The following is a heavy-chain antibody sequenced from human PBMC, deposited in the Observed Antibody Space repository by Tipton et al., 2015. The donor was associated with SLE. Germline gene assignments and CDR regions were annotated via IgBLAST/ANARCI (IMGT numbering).Heavy chain of an antibody. V-gene: IGHV4-34*01. CDR3: AREVADDDAFDI. CDR2: INHSGST. Sequence: LRLSCAVYGGSFSGYYWSWIRQPPGKGLEWIGEINHSGSTNYNPSLKSRVTISVDTSKNQFSLQLSSVTAADTAVYYCAREVADDDAFDIWGQGTMVTVSS. J-gene: IGHJ3*02. D-gene: IGHD6-19*01. CDR1: GGSFSGYY.